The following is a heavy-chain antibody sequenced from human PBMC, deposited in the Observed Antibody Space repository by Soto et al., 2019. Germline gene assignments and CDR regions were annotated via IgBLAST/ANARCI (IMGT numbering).Heavy chain of an antibody. CDR3: ARDGRIRRPDWYFDL. J-gene: IGHJ2*01. CDR1: VLTFSIYE. CDR2: ISRSGSTI. D-gene: IGHD2-15*01. Sequence: WGSLIVSCAASVLTFSIYEMNWVRQAPVKGLEWVSYISRSGSTIYYADSVKGLVTISRDNAKNSLYLQMNSLRAEDTAVYYCARDGRIRRPDWYFDLWGRGTLVTVSS. V-gene: IGHV3-48*03.